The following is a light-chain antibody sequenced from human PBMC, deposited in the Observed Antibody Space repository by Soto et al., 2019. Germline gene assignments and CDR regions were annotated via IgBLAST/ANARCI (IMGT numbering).Light chain of an antibody. V-gene: IGKV3-20*01. Sequence: EIVLTQSPGTLSLSPGERATLSCRASHSVSSSSLAWYQQKPGQAPRLLIYGASSRATGIPDRFSGSGSGTDFTLIISRLEPEDFAVYYCQQYGSSPWTFGQGTKVEIK. CDR3: QQYGSSPWT. CDR1: HSVSSSS. J-gene: IGKJ1*01. CDR2: GAS.